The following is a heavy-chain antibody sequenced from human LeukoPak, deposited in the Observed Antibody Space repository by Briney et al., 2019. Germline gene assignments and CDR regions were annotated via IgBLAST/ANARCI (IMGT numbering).Heavy chain of an antibody. CDR1: GGSISSYY. V-gene: IGHV4-59*01. CDR3: AREGSSGWYNY. J-gene: IGHJ4*02. Sequence: SETLSLTSTVSGGSISSYYWSWIRQPPGKGLEWIGYIYYSGTTNYNPSLKSRVTISVDTSKNQFSLKLSSVTAADTAVYYCAREGSSGWYNYWGQGTLVTVSS. D-gene: IGHD6-19*01. CDR2: IYYSGTT.